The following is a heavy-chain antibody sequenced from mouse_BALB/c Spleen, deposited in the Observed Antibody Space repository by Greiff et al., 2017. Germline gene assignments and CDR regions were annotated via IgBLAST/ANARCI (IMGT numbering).Heavy chain of an antibody. CDR1: GFTFSSYA. Sequence: EVQGVESGGGLVKPGGSLKLSCAASGFTFSSYAMSWVRQTPEKRLEWVASISSGGSTYYPDSVKGRFTISRDNARNILYLQMSSLRSEDTAMYYCARGGNYFYYYAMDYWGQGTSVTVSS. CDR3: ARGGNYFYYYAMDY. D-gene: IGHD2-1*01. J-gene: IGHJ4*01. CDR2: ISSGGST. V-gene: IGHV5-6-5*01.